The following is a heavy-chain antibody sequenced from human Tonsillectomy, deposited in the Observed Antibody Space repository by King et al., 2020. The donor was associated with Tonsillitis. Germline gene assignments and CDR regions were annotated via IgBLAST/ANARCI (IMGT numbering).Heavy chain of an antibody. V-gene: IGHV1-69*12. CDR3: ARTDRNYYDRSWYYLFFDY. J-gene: IGHJ4*02. Sequence: HVQLVQSGPEVKKPGSSVKVSCKASGGTFSNYAISWVRQAPGQGLEWVGGIIHIFGTTNYAQKFQGRVTITADESTSTAYMELSSLRSEDTAVYYFARTDRNYYDRSWYYLFFDYLGQGTPVTVSS. D-gene: IGHD3-22*01. CDR1: GGTFSNYA. CDR2: IIHIFGTT.